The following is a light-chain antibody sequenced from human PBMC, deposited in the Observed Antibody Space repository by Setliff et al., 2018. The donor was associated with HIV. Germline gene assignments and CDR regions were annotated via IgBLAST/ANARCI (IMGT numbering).Light chain of an antibody. CDR3: CSYSRSTVPYV. V-gene: IGLV2-23*02. Sequence: QSALTQVASVSGSLGQLITISCTGSSSDIGGHHLVSWFRVDPGKAPKLIIYNVYLLASGVSPRFSASKSGNTASLTIFGLQSEDEGDYYCCSYSRSTVPYVFGSGTKVTVL. J-gene: IGLJ1*01. CDR1: SSDIGGHHL. CDR2: NVY.